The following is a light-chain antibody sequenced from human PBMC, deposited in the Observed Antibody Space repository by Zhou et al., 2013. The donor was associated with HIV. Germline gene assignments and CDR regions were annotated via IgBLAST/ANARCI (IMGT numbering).Light chain of an antibody. V-gene: IGKV3-20*01. CDR3: QQYGSSPQT. CDR2: GAS. J-gene: IGKJ1*01. CDR1: QSIDTY. Sequence: EIVLTQSPGTLSVSPGARATLSCRASQSIDTYLAWYQQRPGQAPRLLIYGASTRATGIPARFSGSGSGTDFTLTISSLEPEDFAVYYCQQYGSSPQTFGQGTKVEIK.